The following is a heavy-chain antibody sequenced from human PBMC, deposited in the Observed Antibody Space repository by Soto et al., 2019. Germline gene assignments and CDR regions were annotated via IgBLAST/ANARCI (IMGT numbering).Heavy chain of an antibody. Sequence: GESLKISCKGSGYSFTSYWIGWVRQMPGKGLEWMGIIYPGDSDTRYSPSFQGQVTISADKSISTAYLQWSSLKASDTAMYYCARRPVAHGYYHGMDVWGQGTTVTVSS. CDR2: IYPGDSDT. D-gene: IGHD2-15*01. J-gene: IGHJ6*02. V-gene: IGHV5-51*01. CDR3: ARRPVAHGYYHGMDV. CDR1: GYSFTSYW.